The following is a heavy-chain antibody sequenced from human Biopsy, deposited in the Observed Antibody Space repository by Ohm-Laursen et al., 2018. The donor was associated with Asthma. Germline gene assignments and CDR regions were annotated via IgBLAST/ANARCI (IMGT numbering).Heavy chain of an antibody. CDR2: IKHDGTEK. D-gene: IGHD3-3*02. CDR3: ARTFHFWSPYHAEHCQL. V-gene: IGHV3-7*01. Sequence: GSLRFSCTASGFIISDSYMSWIRLAPGKGLEWVANIKHDGTEKNHVDSLKGRFTISRDNAKNSLYLQMNSLRAEDTAVYYCARTFHFWSPYHAEHCQLWGQGTLVTVSS. CDR1: GFIISDSY. J-gene: IGHJ1*01.